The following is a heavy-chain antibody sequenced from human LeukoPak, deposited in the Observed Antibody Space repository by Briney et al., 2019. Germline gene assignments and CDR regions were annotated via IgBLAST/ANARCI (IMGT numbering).Heavy chain of an antibody. Sequence: GRSLRLSCTASGFTLDSDAMGWVRQAPGGGLGWVLSVSGGSEDTYYAASVTGRFTISRDHSKSTLYLQMNRLRAEDMALSYCARTMAQYSNDWLYFYYGVYVGGQGTTVTVSS. CDR1: GFTLDSDA. V-gene: IGHV3-23*01. CDR3: ARTMAQYSNDWLYFYYGVYV. CDR2: VSGGSEDT. J-gene: IGHJ6*02. D-gene: IGHD3-10*01.